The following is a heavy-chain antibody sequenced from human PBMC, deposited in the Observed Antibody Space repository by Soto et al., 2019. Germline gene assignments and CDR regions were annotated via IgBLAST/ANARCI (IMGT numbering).Heavy chain of an antibody. J-gene: IGHJ4*02. V-gene: IGHV3-21*06. CDR2: ISSTTNYI. CDR3: EKESEDLTSNFDY. CDR1: GFTFTIYC. Sequence: PGGSLRLSCAASGFTFTIYCMNWVRQAPGKGLEWVSSISSTTNYIYYGDSMKGRFTISRDNANYSLYLEINSLRADDTAVYYCEKESEDLTSNFDYWGQGTLVTVSS.